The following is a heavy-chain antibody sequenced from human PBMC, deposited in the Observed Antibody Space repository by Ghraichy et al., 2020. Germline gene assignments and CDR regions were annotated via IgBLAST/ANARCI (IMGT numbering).Heavy chain of an antibody. D-gene: IGHD4-17*01. Sequence: ESLNISCAVSGGSISSNYWWSWVRQPPGKGLEWIGDIYHTGNTNYNPSPTSRVTMSLDKSQNSLSLKLSSVTAADTAVYYCARRVDYGDYEFDYWGQGTLITVSS. J-gene: IGHJ4*02. CDR1: GGSISSNYW. CDR2: IYHTGNT. V-gene: IGHV4-4*02. CDR3: ARRVDYGDYEFDY.